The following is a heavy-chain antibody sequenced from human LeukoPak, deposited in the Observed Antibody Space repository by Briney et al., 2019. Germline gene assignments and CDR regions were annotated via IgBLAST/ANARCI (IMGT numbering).Heavy chain of an antibody. Sequence: SETLSLTCTVSGAPITRYYWSWIRQPPGKGLEWIGYIYYTGSANYNPSLKSRVSISVDTSKNQFSLRLSSVTAADTAVYYCARPAGLPSFXMDVWGQGTTVTVSS. CDR1: GAPITRYY. CDR3: ARPAGLPSFXMDV. V-gene: IGHV4-59*08. J-gene: IGHJ6*02. D-gene: IGHD2-15*01. CDR2: IYYTGSA.